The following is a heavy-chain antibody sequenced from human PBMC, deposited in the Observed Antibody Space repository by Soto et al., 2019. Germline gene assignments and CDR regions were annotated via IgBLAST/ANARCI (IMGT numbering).Heavy chain of an antibody. CDR2: ISPARGTT. CDR1: GYGFNSYE. J-gene: IGHJ4*02. Sequence: XSVKVSFPASGYGFNSYESRLVRQATGQGLEWVAWISPARGTTGYSQRFQGRLSVTFNTSLTTVYMELSGLRSDDTAVYYCTRDSGWPTNKFDHWGQGTLVTFSS. D-gene: IGHD6-19*01. V-gene: IGHV1-8*01. CDR3: TRDSGWPTNKFDH.